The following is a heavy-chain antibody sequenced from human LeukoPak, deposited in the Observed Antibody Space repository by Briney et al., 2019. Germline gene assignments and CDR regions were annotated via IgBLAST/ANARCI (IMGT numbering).Heavy chain of an antibody. CDR3: ARVLIAAAGTPHFDY. CDR2: IYYSGST. CDR1: GGSISSYY. V-gene: IGHV4-59*01. J-gene: IGHJ4*02. D-gene: IGHD6-13*01. Sequence: SETLSLTCTVSGGSISSYYWSWIRQPPGKGLEWIGYIYYSGSTNYNPSLKSRVTISVDTSKNQFSLKLSSVTAADTAVYYCARVLIAAAGTPHFDYWGQGTLVTVSS.